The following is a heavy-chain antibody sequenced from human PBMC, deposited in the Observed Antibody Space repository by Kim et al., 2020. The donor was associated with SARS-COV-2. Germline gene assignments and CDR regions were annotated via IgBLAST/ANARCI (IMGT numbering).Heavy chain of an antibody. Sequence: YAEAGKGRFTIARDNAKNSLYLQMNSLRAEDTALYYCAKEGSSSWYYFDYWGQGTLVTVSS. J-gene: IGHJ4*02. D-gene: IGHD6-13*01. CDR3: AKEGSSSWYYFDY. V-gene: IGHV3-9*01.